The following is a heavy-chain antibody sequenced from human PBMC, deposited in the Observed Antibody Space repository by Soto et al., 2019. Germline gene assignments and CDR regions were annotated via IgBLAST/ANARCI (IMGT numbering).Heavy chain of an antibody. D-gene: IGHD5-12*01. CDR3: ARTGSVATTNYYYYYGMDV. CDR1: GGSISSSSCY. J-gene: IGHJ6*02. V-gene: IGHV4-39*01. CDR2: IYYSGST. Sequence: PSETLCVTCTVAGGSISSSSCYWGRLRQPPGKGLEWIGSIYYSGSTYYNPSLKSRVTISVDTSKNQFSLKLSSVTAADTAVYYCARTGSVATTNYYYYYGMDVWGQGTTVTVSS.